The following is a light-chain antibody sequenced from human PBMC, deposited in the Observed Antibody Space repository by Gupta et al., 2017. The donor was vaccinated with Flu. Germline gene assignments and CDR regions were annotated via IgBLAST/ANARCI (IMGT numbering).Light chain of an antibody. J-gene: IGKJ4*01. CDR2: AAS. V-gene: IGKV1-12*02. CDR1: QGISNW. CDR3: QHTNNFPFT. Sequence: DMEMTQSPSSVSASVGDRVTITCRASQGISNWLAWYQQKPGKAPNLLIYAASRVQSGVPSRFSGSGSGTNFTLTISSRQPEDFATYYCQHTNNFPFTFGGGTKVDIK.